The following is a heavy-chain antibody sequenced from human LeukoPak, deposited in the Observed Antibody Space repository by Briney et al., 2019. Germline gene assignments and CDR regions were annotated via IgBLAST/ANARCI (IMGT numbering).Heavy chain of an antibody. J-gene: IGHJ4*02. CDR2: IIPIFGTA. CDR1: GGTFSSYA. V-gene: IGHV1-69*13. D-gene: IGHD7-27*01. Sequence: SVKVSCXASGGTFSSYAISWVRQAPGQGPEWMGGIIPIFGTANYAQKFQGRVTITADESTSTAYMELSSLRSEDTAVYYCARGTEANWGSFDYWGQGTLVTVSS. CDR3: ARGTEANWGSFDY.